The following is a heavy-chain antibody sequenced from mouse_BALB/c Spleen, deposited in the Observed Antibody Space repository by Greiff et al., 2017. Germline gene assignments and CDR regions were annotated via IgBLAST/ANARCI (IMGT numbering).Heavy chain of an antibody. CDR1: GYTFTSYW. D-gene: IGHD1-1*01. CDR3: ARFTTVVATPYYYAMDY. Sequence: VKLQESGAELARPGASVKLSCKASGYTFTSYWMQWVKQRPGQGLEWIGAIYPGDGDTRYTQKFKGKATLTADKSSSTAYMQLSSLASEDSAVYYCARFTTVVATPYYYAMDYWGQGTSVTVSS. J-gene: IGHJ4*01. CDR2: IYPGDGDT. V-gene: IGHV1-87*01.